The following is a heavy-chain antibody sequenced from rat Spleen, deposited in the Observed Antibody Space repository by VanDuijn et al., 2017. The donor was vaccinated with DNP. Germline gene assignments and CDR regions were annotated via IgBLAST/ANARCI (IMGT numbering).Heavy chain of an antibody. CDR3: ARGSGGVRWYFDF. CDR1: GFTFSNYD. V-gene: IGHV5-19*01. J-gene: IGHJ1*01. Sequence: EVQLVESGGGLVQPGRSLKLSCAASGFTFSNYDMAWIRQVPGQGLEWITSITGSGGSTYYPESAKGRFTISRDNAENTLYLQINSLRSEDTATYYCARGSGGVRWYFDFWGPGTMVTVSS. D-gene: IGHD1-4*01. CDR2: ITGSGGST.